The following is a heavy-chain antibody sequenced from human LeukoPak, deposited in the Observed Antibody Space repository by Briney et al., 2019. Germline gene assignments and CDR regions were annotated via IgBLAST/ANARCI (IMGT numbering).Heavy chain of an antibody. Sequence: GGSLRLSCAASGFIFSSYWMHWVRQAPGKGLVWVSHINSDGSSTSYADSVKGRFTISRDNSKNTLYLQMNSLRADDTAVYYCASGEWPQNYWGQGTLVTVSS. CDR2: INSDGSST. D-gene: IGHD3-10*01. V-gene: IGHV3-74*01. CDR1: GFIFSSYW. CDR3: ASGEWPQNY. J-gene: IGHJ4*02.